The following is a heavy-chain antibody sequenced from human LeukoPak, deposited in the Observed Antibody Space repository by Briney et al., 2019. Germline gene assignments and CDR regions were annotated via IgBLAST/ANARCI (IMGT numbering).Heavy chain of an antibody. CDR1: GFTFSNYW. CDR2: IKSDGSST. Sequence: GGSLRLSCAASGFTFSNYWMHWVRHAPGEALMWVSRIKSDGSSTTYADSVKGRFTISRDNSRNTVFLQMNSLRAEDTAIYYCATDISTHYFGSWGQGTLVTVSS. CDR3: ATDISTHYFGS. J-gene: IGHJ4*02. D-gene: IGHD3-9*01. V-gene: IGHV3-74*01.